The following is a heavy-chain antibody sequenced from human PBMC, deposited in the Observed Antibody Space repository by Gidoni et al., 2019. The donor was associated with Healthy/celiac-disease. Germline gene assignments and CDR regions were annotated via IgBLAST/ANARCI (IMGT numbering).Heavy chain of an antibody. V-gene: IGHV3-23*01. Sequence: EVPLLESGGGLVQPGGSLRLSCAASGFTFSSYAMSWVRQAPGKGLEWVSAISGSGGSTYYADSVKGRFTISRDNSKNTLYLQMNSLRAEDTAVYYCAKSHDSSGYYYVAFDYWGQGTLVTVSS. J-gene: IGHJ4*02. CDR2: ISGSGGST. CDR1: GFTFSSYA. D-gene: IGHD3-22*01. CDR3: AKSHDSSGYYYVAFDY.